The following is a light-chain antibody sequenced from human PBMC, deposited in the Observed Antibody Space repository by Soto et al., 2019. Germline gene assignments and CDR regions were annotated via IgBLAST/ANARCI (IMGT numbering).Light chain of an antibody. CDR1: SSDVGGYNF. CDR2: EVT. Sequence: QSALTQPPSASGSPGQSVTISCTGTSSDVGGYNFVSWYQQYPGKAPKLIVFEVTKRPSGVPDRFSASKSGNTASLTVSGLRAEDEADYYCSSYAATNNLVFGGGTKVTVL. V-gene: IGLV2-8*01. CDR3: SSYAATNNLV. J-gene: IGLJ3*02.